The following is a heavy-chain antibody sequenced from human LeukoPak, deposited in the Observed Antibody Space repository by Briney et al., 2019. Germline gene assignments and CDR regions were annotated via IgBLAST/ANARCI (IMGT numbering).Heavy chain of an antibody. CDR2: IKQDGSEK. Sequence: PGGSLRLSCAASGFTFSSYWMSWVRRAPGKGLEWVANIKQDGSEKYYVDSVKGRFTISRDNAKNSLYLQMNSLRAEDTAVYYCAREGSYSSGWYIDYWGQGTLVTVSS. D-gene: IGHD6-19*01. CDR3: AREGSYSSGWYIDY. CDR1: GFTFSSYW. V-gene: IGHV3-7*01. J-gene: IGHJ4*02.